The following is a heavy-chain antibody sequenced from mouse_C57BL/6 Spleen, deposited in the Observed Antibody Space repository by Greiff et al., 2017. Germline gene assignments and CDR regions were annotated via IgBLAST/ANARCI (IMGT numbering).Heavy chain of an antibody. D-gene: IGHD2-1*01. J-gene: IGHJ2*01. CDR3: ARRGPYGNYFDY. V-gene: IGHV1-80*01. Sequence: VKLQQSGAELVKPGASVKISCKASGYAFSSYWMNWVKQRPGKGLEWIGQIYPGDGDTNYNGKFKGKATLTADKSSSTAYMQLSSLTSEDSAVYFCARRGPYGNYFDYWGQGTTLTVSS. CDR2: IYPGDGDT. CDR1: GYAFSSYW.